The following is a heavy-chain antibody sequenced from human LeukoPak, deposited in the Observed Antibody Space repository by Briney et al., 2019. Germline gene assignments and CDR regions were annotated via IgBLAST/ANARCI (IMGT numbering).Heavy chain of an antibody. CDR2: ISSNGGST. CDR3: ARAESYYYGMDV. CDR1: GFTFSSYA. V-gene: IGHV3-64*01. Sequence: GGSLRFSCAASGFTFSSYAMHWVRQAPGKGLEYVSAISSNGGSTYYANSVKGRFTISRDNSKNTLYLQMGSLRAEDMAVYYCARAESYYYGMDVWGQGTTVTVSS. J-gene: IGHJ6*02.